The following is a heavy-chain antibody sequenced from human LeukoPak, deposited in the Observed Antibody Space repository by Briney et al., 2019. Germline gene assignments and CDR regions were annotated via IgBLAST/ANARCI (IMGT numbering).Heavy chain of an antibody. V-gene: IGHV3-7*01. CDR3: ARDIRQDGGYSSGWFDDAFDI. D-gene: IGHD6-19*01. Sequence: PGGSLRLSCAASGFTFSSYWMSWVRQAPGKGLGWVANIKQDRSEKYYVDSVKGRFTISRDNAKNSLYLQMNSQRAEDTAVYYCARDIRQDGGYSSGWFDDAFDIWGQGTMVVVSS. J-gene: IGHJ3*02. CDR2: IKQDRSEK. CDR1: GFTFSSYW.